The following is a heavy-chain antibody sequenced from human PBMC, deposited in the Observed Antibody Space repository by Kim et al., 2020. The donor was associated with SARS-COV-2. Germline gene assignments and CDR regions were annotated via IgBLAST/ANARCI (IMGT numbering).Heavy chain of an antibody. D-gene: IGHD3-16*02. V-gene: IGHV4-4*07. Sequence: YHPSLKSRVTMSIDSSKHQFSLKVSSVTAADTAMYYCATEGALSGYYFAHWGQGALVTVSS. CDR3: ATEGALSGYYFAH. J-gene: IGHJ4*02.